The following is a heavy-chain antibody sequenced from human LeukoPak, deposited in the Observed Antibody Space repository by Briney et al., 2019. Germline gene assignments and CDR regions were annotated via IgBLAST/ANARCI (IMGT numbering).Heavy chain of an antibody. Sequence: SGTLSLTCTVSGGSISSSSYYWGWIRQPPGKGLEWIGSIYYSGSTYYNPSLKSRVTISVDTSKNQFSLKLSSVTAADTAVYYCARLTPYSGQRLDHDIWGQGTMVTVSS. CDR3: ARLTPYSGQRLDHDI. D-gene: IGHD5-12*01. V-gene: IGHV4-39*01. CDR2: IYYSGST. CDR1: GGSISSSSYY. J-gene: IGHJ3*02.